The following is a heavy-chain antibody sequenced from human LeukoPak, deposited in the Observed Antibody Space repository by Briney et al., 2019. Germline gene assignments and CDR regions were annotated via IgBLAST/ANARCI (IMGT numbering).Heavy chain of an antibody. CDR2: ISYDGSNK. CDR3: ARDRCRGGSCYFDY. CDR1: GFTFSSYA. D-gene: IGHD2-15*01. V-gene: IGHV3-30-3*01. J-gene: IGHJ4*02. Sequence: GGSLRLSCAASGFTFSSYAMHWVRQAPGKGLEWVAVISYDGSNKYYADSVKGRFTISRDNSKNTLYLQMNSLRAEDTAVYYCARDRCRGGSCYFDYWGQGTLVTVS.